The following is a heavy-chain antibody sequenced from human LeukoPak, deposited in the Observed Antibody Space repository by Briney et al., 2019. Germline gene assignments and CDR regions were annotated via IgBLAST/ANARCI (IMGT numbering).Heavy chain of an antibody. Sequence: SGGSLRLSCAASGFTFSSYGMHWVRQAPGKGLEWVAVIWYDGSNKYYADSVKGRFTISRDNSKNTLYLQMNSLRAEDTAVYYCARLNSYGAAFDYWGQGTLVTVSS. V-gene: IGHV3-33*01. CDR1: GFTFSSYG. D-gene: IGHD5-18*01. J-gene: IGHJ4*02. CDR2: IWYDGSNK. CDR3: ARLNSYGAAFDY.